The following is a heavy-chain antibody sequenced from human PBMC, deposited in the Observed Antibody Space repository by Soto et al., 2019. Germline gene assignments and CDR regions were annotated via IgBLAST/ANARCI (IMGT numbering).Heavy chain of an antibody. J-gene: IGHJ4*02. CDR1: GYTFTSYG. V-gene: IGHV1-18*01. Sequence: GASVKVSCKASGYTFTSYGISWVRQAPGQGLEWMGWISAYNGNTNYAQKLQGRVTMTTDTSTSTAYMELRSLRSDDTAVYYCAMCIAVAGQRYFDYWGQGTLVTVSS. CDR3: AMCIAVAGQRYFDY. CDR2: ISAYNGNT. D-gene: IGHD6-19*01.